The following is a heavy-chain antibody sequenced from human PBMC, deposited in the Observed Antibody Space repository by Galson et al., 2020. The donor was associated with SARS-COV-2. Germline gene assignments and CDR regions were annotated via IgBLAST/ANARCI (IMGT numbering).Heavy chain of an antibody. D-gene: IGHD3-10*01. J-gene: IGHJ4*02. V-gene: IGHV3-74*01. Sequence: ALHGESLKISCAASGFSFSRHWMHWVRQVPGKGLEWVSRINSDASVTTYADSVKGRFAIFRDNTKNTLYLQMNSLRAEDTALYYCARDQFYYGSDISEGIDYWGQGTLVTVSS. CDR1: GFSFSRHW. CDR3: ARDQFYYGSDISEGIDY. CDR2: INSDASVT.